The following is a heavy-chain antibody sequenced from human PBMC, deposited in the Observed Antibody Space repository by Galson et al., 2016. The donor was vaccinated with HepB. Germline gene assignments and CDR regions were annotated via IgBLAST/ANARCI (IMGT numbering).Heavy chain of an antibody. CDR1: GFTFSRHG. D-gene: IGHD5-12*01. CDR3: AKWGLHGHSGYHTAHFDY. Sequence: SLRLSCAASGFTFSRHGMHWVRQAPGKGLEWVSIIWYDGSNKLYADSVKGRFTISRDDSQNTVSLRMDSLRADDTAVYYCAKWGLHGHSGYHTAHFDYWGQGTLVTVSS. J-gene: IGHJ4*02. V-gene: IGHV3-30*02. CDR2: IWYDGSNK.